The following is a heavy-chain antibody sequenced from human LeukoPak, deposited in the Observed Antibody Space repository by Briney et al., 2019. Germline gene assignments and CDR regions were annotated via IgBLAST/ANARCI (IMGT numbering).Heavy chain of an antibody. Sequence: VGCLRLSCAASGFTFSSYGMHWVRQAPGKGLEWVAFIQYDGSNKYYADSVKGRFTISRDNSKNTLYLQMNSLRAEDTAVYYCAKGSSGWYNFDYWGQGTLVTVRS. J-gene: IGHJ4*02. CDR1: GFTFSSYG. D-gene: IGHD6-19*01. CDR2: IQYDGSNK. CDR3: AKGSSGWYNFDY. V-gene: IGHV3-30*02.